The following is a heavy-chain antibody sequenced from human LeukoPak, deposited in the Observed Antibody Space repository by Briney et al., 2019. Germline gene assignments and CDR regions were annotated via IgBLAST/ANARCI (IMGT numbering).Heavy chain of an antibody. V-gene: IGHV3-53*01. J-gene: IGHJ6*02. CDR1: GFTVSSNY. CDR3: ARNHEYYFGMDV. CDR2: IYSGGST. Sequence: PGGSLRLSCAASGFTVSSNYMSWVRQAPGKGLEWVSVIYSGGSTYYADSVKGRFTISRDNAKNTLYLQMTSLTTEDTAVYYCARNHEYYFGMDVWGQGTTVTVSS.